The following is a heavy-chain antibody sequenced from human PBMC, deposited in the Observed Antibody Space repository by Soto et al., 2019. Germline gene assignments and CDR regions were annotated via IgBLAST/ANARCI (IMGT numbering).Heavy chain of an antibody. D-gene: IGHD3-10*01. CDR1: GFTVSSNY. CDR3: ARVSMVRGVIISHYYMDV. V-gene: IGHV3-53*04. J-gene: IGHJ6*03. Sequence: GGSLRLSCAASGFTVSSNYMSWVRQAPGKGLEWVSVIYSGGSTYYADSVKGRFTISRHNSKNTLYLQMNSLRAEDTAVYYCARVSMVRGVIISHYYMDVWGKGTTVTVSS. CDR2: IYSGGST.